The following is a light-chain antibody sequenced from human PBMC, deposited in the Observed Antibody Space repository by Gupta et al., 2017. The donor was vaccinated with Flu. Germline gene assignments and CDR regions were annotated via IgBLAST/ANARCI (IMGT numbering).Light chain of an antibody. J-gene: IGKJ4*01. CDR1: QTISSN. CDR2: DAS. V-gene: IGKV3D-15*01. CDR3: QQYSLCPLT. Sequence: EIVMTQSPATLSVSPGERATLSCRASQTISSNLAWYQQKPGQSPRLLIYDASTRAPGIPARVSGSGSGTEFTLTFTNFQSEDFAVYYCQQYSLCPLTFGGGTKVEI.